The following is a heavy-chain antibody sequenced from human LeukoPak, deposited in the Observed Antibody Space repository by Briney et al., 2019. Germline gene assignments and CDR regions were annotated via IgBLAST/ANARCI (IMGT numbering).Heavy chain of an antibody. CDR3: ARLYPNDVYLTFDY. D-gene: IGHD1-1*01. V-gene: IGHV4-39*02. CDR1: GGSISSSSYY. Sequence: PSETLSLTCTVSGGSISSSSYYWGWIRQSPGKGLEWIGSIYYSGSTYYNPSLKSRVTISVDTSKNHFSLKLSSVTAADTAVYYCARLYPNDVYLTFDYWGQGTLVTVSS. CDR2: IYYSGST. J-gene: IGHJ4*02.